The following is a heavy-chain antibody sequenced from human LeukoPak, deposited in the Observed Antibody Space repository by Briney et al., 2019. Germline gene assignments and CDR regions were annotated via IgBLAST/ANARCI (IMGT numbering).Heavy chain of an antibody. CDR1: GGSISSTGSF. Sequence: SETLSLTCTVSGGSISSTGSFWGWIRQPPGKGLEWIGSIYSGGITYYNPSLKSRVTISEDTSKNQFSLKMTSMTAADTAIYYCWLEKVVAAYSDSWGQGTLVTVSS. J-gene: IGHJ4*02. CDR3: WLEKVVAAYSDS. CDR2: IYSGGIT. V-gene: IGHV4-39*07. D-gene: IGHD2-15*01.